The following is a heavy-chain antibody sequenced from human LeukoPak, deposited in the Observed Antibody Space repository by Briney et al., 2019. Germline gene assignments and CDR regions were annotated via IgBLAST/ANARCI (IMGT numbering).Heavy chain of an antibody. J-gene: IGHJ4*02. CDR1: GFTFSSYS. CDR3: AKDARRTSGWYFFDY. V-gene: IGHV3-21*04. CDR2: ISSSSSYI. D-gene: IGHD6-19*01. Sequence: GGSLRLSCAASGFTFSSYSMNWVRQAPGKGLEWVSSISSSSSYIYYADSVKGRFTISRDNSKNTLFLQMNSLRAEDTAVYYCAKDARRTSGWYFFDYWGQGTLVTVSS.